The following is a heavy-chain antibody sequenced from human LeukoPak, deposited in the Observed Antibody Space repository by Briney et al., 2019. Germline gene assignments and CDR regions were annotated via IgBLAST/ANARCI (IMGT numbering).Heavy chain of an antibody. CDR2: ISGSGGST. D-gene: IGHD6-19*01. CDR3: ARDRGGWPDY. V-gene: IGHV3-23*01. J-gene: IGHJ4*02. Sequence: GGSLRLSCAASGFTFSSYAMSWVRQAPGKGLEWVSAISGSGGSTYYADSVKGRFTISRDNAKNSLYLQLNSLRPEDTGLYYCARDRGGWPDYWGQGTLVTVSS. CDR1: GFTFSSYA.